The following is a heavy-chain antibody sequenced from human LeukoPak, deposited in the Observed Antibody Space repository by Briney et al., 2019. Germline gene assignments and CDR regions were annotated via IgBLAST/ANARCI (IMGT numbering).Heavy chain of an antibody. V-gene: IGHV4-61*02. Sequence: SETLSLTCTVSGCSISSGSYYWGWIRQPAGQGLEWIGRIYTSGSTNYNPSLMSRVTISVDTSKNQFSLKLSSVTAADTAVYYCARDRYGSYFDYWGQGTLVTVST. CDR2: IYTSGST. J-gene: IGHJ4*02. D-gene: IGHD4-17*01. CDR1: GCSISSGSYY. CDR3: ARDRYGSYFDY.